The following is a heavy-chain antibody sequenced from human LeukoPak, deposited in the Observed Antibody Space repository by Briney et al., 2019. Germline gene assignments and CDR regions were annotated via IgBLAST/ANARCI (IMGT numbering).Heavy chain of an antibody. D-gene: IGHD6-19*01. Sequence: PSETLSLTCAVYGGSFSGYYWSWIRQPPGKGLEWIGEINHSGSTNYNPSLKSRVTISVDTSKNQFSLKLSSVTAADTAVYYCAVLAVAAYFDYWGQGTLATVSS. CDR1: GGSFSGYY. CDR3: AVLAVAAYFDY. J-gene: IGHJ4*02. CDR2: INHSGST. V-gene: IGHV4-34*01.